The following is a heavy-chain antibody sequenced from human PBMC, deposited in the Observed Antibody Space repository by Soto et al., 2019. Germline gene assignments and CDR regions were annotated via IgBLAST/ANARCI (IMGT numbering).Heavy chain of an antibody. D-gene: IGHD4-17*01. J-gene: IGHJ4*02. Sequence: QVQLQESGPGLVKPSQTLSLTCTVSGGSISSGDYYWSWIRQPPGKGLEWIGYIYYSGSTYYNPSLKSRVTXSXXTSKNQFCLKLSSVTAADTAVYYCARTATVNYFDYWGQGTLVTVSS. CDR1: GGSISSGDYY. CDR3: ARTATVNYFDY. V-gene: IGHV4-30-4*01. CDR2: IYYSGST.